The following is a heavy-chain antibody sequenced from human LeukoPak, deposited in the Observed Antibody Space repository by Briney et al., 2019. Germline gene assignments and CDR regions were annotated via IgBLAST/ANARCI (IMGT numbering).Heavy chain of an antibody. J-gene: IGHJ3*02. CDR1: GGSISSYY. V-gene: IGHV4-59*01. D-gene: IGHD4-17*01. CDR3: AREPTVTNAFDI. CDR2: IYYSGST. Sequence: PSETLSLTCTVSGGSISSYYWSWIRQPPGKGLEWIGYIYYSGSTNYNPSLKGRVTISVDTSKNQFSLKLSSVTAADTAVYYCAREPTVTNAFDIWGQGTMVTVSS.